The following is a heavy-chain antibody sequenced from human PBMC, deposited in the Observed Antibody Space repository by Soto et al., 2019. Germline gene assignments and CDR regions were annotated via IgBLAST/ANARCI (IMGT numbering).Heavy chain of an antibody. Sequence: GASVKVSCKASGYTFTNYYLHWVRQAPGQGLEWMGIINPSGGNTNYAQKFQGRATMTRDTSTSTVYMELSSLRSEDTAVYYCARENYEHDSSGYNFDYWGQGTLVTVYS. CDR1: GYTFTNYY. CDR2: INPSGGNT. V-gene: IGHV1-46*01. CDR3: ARENYEHDSSGYNFDY. J-gene: IGHJ4*02. D-gene: IGHD3-22*01.